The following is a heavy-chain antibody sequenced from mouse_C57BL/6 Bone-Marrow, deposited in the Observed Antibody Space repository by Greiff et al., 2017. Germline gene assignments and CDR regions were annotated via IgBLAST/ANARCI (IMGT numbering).Heavy chain of an antibody. Sequence: EVQLQQSGPGLVKPSQSLSLTCSVTGYSITSGYYWNWIRQFPGNKLEWMGYISYDGSNNYNPSLKNRISIPRDTSTNQFFLKLNSVTTEDTATYYCARDYYFPSWFYYWGQGTLVTVSA. CDR3: ARDYYFPSWFYY. CDR1: GYSITSGYY. J-gene: IGHJ3*01. V-gene: IGHV3-6*01. CDR2: ISYDGSN. D-gene: IGHD1-1*01.